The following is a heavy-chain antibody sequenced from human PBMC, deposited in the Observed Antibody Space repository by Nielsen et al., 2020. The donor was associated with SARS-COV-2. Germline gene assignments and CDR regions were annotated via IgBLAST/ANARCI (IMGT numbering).Heavy chain of an antibody. CDR3: AKVHTAMVRVDTFDI. Sequence: SETLSLTCAVSGGSISSSNWWSWVRQPPGKGLEWIGEIYHSGSTNYNPSLKSRVTISVDKSKNQFSLKLSSVTAADTAVYYCAKVHTAMVRVDTFDIWGQGTMVTVSS. CDR2: IYHSGST. J-gene: IGHJ3*02. V-gene: IGHV4-4*02. CDR1: GGSISSSNW. D-gene: IGHD5-18*01.